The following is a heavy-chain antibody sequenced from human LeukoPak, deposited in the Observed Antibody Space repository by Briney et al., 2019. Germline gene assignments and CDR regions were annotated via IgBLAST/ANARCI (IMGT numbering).Heavy chain of an antibody. Sequence: ASVKVSCKASGYTFTINAINWVRQAPGQGVEWMGWIDTNTGNPTYAQGFTGRFVFSLDTSVSTSYLQISSLKAEDTAVYYCARGEWDYWGQGTLVTVSS. V-gene: IGHV7-4-1*02. CDR3: ARGEWDY. J-gene: IGHJ4*02. CDR2: IDTNTGNP. D-gene: IGHD2-8*01. CDR1: GYTFTINA.